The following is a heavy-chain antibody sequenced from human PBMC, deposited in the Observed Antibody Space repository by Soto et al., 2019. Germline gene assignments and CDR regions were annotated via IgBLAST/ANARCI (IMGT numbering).Heavy chain of an antibody. CDR1: GGTFSNYA. D-gene: IGHD4-17*01. Sequence: SVKVSCKASGGTFSNYAISWVRQAPGQGLEWMGGIIPMFGVANYTQKFQGRVTITADESTNTAYMELSSLKSGDTAVYYCASLHITPPIYGFFHWG. V-gene: IGHV1-69*13. CDR2: IIPMFGVA. J-gene: IGHJ1*01. CDR3: ASLHITPPIYGFFH.